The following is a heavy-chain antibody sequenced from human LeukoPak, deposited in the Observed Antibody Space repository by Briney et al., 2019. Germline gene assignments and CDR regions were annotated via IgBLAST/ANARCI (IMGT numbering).Heavy chain of an antibody. J-gene: IGHJ1*01. D-gene: IGHD6-13*01. CDR1: GYSFIHYY. V-gene: IGHV1-2*02. CDR2: INSNSADT. Sequence: ASVKVSCKTSGYSFIHYYIHWVRPASGKGLAWMGWINSNSADTNYAQNFQGRVTMTRDTSISTAYMELSRLRSDDTALYYCARIGISARGTNFHHWGQGTRVTVSS. CDR3: ARIGISARGTNFHH.